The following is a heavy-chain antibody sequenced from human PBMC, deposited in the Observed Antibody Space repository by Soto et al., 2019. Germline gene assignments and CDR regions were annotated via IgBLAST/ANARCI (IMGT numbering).Heavy chain of an antibody. V-gene: IGHV4-39*01. Sequence: PSETLSLTCTVSGGSISSSSYYWGWIRQPPGKGLEWIGSIYYSGSTYYNPSLKSRVTISVDTSKNQFSLKLSSVTAADTAVYYCARLDYYGSVLFVFWGQGTLVPVSS. CDR1: GGSISSSSYY. J-gene: IGHJ4*02. CDR3: ARLDYYGSVLFVF. D-gene: IGHD3-10*01. CDR2: IYYSGST.